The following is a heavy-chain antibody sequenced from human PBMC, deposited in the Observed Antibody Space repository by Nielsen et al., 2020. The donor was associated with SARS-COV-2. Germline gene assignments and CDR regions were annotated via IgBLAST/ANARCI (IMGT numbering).Heavy chain of an antibody. CDR1: GYTFTSYG. CDR3: ARDKNVRLGYYYAMDV. V-gene: IGHV1-18*01. Sequence: VSVKVSCKASGYTFTSYGISWVRQAPGQGLEWMGWISAYNGNTHYAQKLQVRVTMTTDTSTSTAYMELRSLRSDDTAVYYCARDKNVRLGYYYAMDVWGQGTTVTVSS. CDR2: ISAYNGNT. J-gene: IGHJ6*02. D-gene: IGHD1-1*01.